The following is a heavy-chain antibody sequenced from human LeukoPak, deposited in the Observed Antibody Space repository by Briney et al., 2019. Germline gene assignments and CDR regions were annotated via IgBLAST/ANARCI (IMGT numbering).Heavy chain of an antibody. V-gene: IGHV4-59*01. CDR1: GASMNGYC. J-gene: IGHJ3*01. Sequence: SETLSLTCSVSGASMNGYCWNWVRQTPEKGLEWIGYVTRTGATTSNPTLKSRVSITIDTSKSQIPLTITSVTAADSALYYCARDRRGSFYTFDLWGPGTIVSVS. D-gene: IGHD1-26*01. CDR3: ARDRRGSFYTFDL. CDR2: VTRTGAT.